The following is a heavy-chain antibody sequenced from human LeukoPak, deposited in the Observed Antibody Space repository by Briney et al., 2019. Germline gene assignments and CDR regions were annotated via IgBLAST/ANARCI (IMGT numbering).Heavy chain of an antibody. J-gene: IGHJ5*02. CDR3: ARASGWPNNWFDP. CDR1: GYTFTSYD. D-gene: IGHD6-19*01. Sequence: GDSVKVSCKASGYTFTSYDINWVRQATGQGLEWMGWMNPHSGNTGYAQKFRGRVTMTRNTSISTAYMELSSLRSEDTAVYYCARASGWPNNWFDPWGQGTLVTVSS. CDR2: MNPHSGNT. V-gene: IGHV1-8*01.